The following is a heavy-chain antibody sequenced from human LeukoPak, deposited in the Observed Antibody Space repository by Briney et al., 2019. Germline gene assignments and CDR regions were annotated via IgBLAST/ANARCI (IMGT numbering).Heavy chain of an antibody. Sequence: PSETLSLTCTVSGGSISSYYWSWIRQPAGKGLEWIGRIYTSGSTNYNPSLKSRVTMSVDTSKNQFSLKLSSVTAADTAVYYCARGLYARDYYYYMDVWGKGATVTVSS. CDR3: ARGLYARDYYYYMDV. V-gene: IGHV4-4*07. CDR2: IYTSGST. CDR1: GGSISSYY. D-gene: IGHD5/OR15-5a*01. J-gene: IGHJ6*03.